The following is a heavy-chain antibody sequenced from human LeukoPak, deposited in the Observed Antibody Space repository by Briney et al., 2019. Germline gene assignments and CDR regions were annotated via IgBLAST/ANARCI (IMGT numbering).Heavy chain of an antibody. J-gene: IGHJ6*03. CDR1: GFTFSSYW. CDR3: ARHGIVGASRTAYFYYYMDV. Sequence: GGSLRLSCVASGFTFSSYWMHWVRQAPGKGLVWVSRINTDGSESTYADSVKGRFTISRDNAKNTLYLQMNSLRAEDTAVYYCARHGIVGASRTAYFYYYMDVWGKGTTVTISS. D-gene: IGHD1-26*01. CDR2: INTDGSES. V-gene: IGHV3-74*03.